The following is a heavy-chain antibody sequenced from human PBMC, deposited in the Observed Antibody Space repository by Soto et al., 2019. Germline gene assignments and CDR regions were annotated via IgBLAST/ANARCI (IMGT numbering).Heavy chain of an antibody. CDR1: GFTFSNAW. CDR3: TTDSYITSIIVRFDY. J-gene: IGHJ4*01. CDR2: VKSKTDGGTT. V-gene: IGHV3-15*07. D-gene: IGHD3-22*01. Sequence: GGSLRLSSAAFGFTFSNAWINWVRQTPGKGLEWVGRVKSKTDGGTTDFAAPVKGRFAISRDDSKNMVYLEMNSLKTEDTAIYYCTTDSYITSIIVRFDYWGHGTLVTVS.